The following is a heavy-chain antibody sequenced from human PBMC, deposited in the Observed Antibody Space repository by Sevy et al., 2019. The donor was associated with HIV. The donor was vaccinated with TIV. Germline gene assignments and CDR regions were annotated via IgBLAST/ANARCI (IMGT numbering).Heavy chain of an antibody. Sequence: SETLSLTCTVSGGSISSYYWSWIRQPPGKGLEWIGYIYYSGSTNYNPSLKSRVTISVDTSKNQFSLKLSSVTAADTAVHYCARIIAVAGWFDPWGQGTLVTVSS. V-gene: IGHV4-59*13. CDR1: GGSISSYY. CDR3: ARIIAVAGWFDP. J-gene: IGHJ5*02. D-gene: IGHD6-19*01. CDR2: IYYSGST.